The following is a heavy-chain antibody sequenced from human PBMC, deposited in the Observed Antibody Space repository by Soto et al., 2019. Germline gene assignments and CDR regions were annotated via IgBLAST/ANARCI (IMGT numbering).Heavy chain of an antibody. J-gene: IGHJ3*02. CDR1: GYTFTSYA. Sequence: ASVKVSCEASGYTFTSYAMHWVRQAPGQRLEWMGWINAGNGNTKYSQKFQGRVTITRDTSASTAYMELSSLRSEDTAVYYCARDCGGDCPDMAFDIWGQGTMVTVSS. D-gene: IGHD2-21*01. CDR2: INAGNGNT. CDR3: ARDCGGDCPDMAFDI. V-gene: IGHV1-3*01.